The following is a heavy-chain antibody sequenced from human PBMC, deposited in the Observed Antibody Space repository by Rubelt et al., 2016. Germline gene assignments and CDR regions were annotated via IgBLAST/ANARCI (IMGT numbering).Heavy chain of an antibody. CDR2: NPNSGST. J-gene: IGHJ4*02. CDR3: ARGYRGLLLWFGRDGHYFDY. Sequence: NPNSGSTSYAQKFQGRVTMTRDTSTSTVYMGLSSLRSEDTAVYYCARGYRGLLLWFGRDGHYFDYWGQGTLVTVSS. V-gene: IGHV1-46*01. D-gene: IGHD3-10*01.